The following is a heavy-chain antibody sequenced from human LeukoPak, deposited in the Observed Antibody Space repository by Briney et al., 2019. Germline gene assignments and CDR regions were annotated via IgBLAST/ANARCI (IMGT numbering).Heavy chain of an antibody. CDR3: ANDISGWQWLLDY. V-gene: IGHV3-9*01. CDR1: GFTFDDYA. D-gene: IGHD6-19*01. J-gene: IGHJ4*02. Sequence: SGGSLRLSCTASGFTFDDYAMHWVRQTPGKGLEWVSGISWNSDSIGYADSVKGRFTMSRDNAKNSLYLQMNSLRAEDTALYYCANDISGWQWLLDYWGQGTLVTVSP. CDR2: ISWNSDSI.